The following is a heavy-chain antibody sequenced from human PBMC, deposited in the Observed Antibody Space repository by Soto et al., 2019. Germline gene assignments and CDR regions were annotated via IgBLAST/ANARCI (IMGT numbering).Heavy chain of an antibody. CDR2: IYYSGST. CDR3: ARDREGHYGDYYFDY. CDR1: GGSISSGGYY. Sequence: PSETLSLTCTVSGGSISSGGYYWSWIRQHPGKGLEWIGYIYYSGSTYYNPSLKSRVTISVDTSKNQFSLKLSSVTAADTAVYYCARDREGHYGDYYFDYWGQGTLVTVSS. V-gene: IGHV4-31*03. D-gene: IGHD4-17*01. J-gene: IGHJ4*02.